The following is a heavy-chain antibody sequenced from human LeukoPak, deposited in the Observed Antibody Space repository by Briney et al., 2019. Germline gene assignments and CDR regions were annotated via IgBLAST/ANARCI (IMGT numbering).Heavy chain of an antibody. D-gene: IGHD6-19*01. Sequence: ASVKVSCKASGYTFTSYGISWVRQAPGQGLEWMGWISAYNGNTNYAQKLQGRVTMTTDTSTSTAYMELRSLRSDDTAVYYCARIIGQWLVWGGERKNWFDPWGQGTLVTVSS. J-gene: IGHJ5*02. CDR3: ARIIGQWLVWGGERKNWFDP. V-gene: IGHV1-18*01. CDR1: GYTFTSYG. CDR2: ISAYNGNT.